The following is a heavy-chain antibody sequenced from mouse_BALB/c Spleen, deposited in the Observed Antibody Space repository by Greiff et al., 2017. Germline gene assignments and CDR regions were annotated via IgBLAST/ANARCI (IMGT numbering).Heavy chain of an antibody. Sequence: EVKLVESGGDLVKPGGSLKLSCAASGFTFSSYGMSWVRQTPDKRLEWVATISSGGSYTYYPDSVKGRFTISRDNAKNTLYLQMSSLKSEDTAMYYCARSTTTYAMDYWGQGTSVTVSS. CDR3: ARSTTTYAMDY. V-gene: IGHV5-6*01. D-gene: IGHD1-1*01. CDR1: GFTFSSYG. J-gene: IGHJ4*01. CDR2: ISSGGSYT.